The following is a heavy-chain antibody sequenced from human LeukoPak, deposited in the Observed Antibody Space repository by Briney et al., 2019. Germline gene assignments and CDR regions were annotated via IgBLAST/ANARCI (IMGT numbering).Heavy chain of an antibody. CDR3: ARGIVVVVAATREFGDY. CDR2: INPNSSGT. J-gene: IGHJ4*02. Sequence: ASVKVSCKASGYTFTGYYMHWVRQAPGQGLEWMGWINPNSSGTNYAQKFQGRVTMTRDTSISTAYMELSRLRSDDTAVYYCARGIVVVVAATREFGDYWGQGTLVTVSS. V-gene: IGHV1-2*02. D-gene: IGHD2-15*01. CDR1: GYTFTGYY.